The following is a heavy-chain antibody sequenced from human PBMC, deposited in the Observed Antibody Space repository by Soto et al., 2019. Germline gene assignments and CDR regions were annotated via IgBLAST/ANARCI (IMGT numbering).Heavy chain of an antibody. J-gene: IGHJ5*02. V-gene: IGHV3-30*18. CDR3: AKLMVSGS. Sequence: QVQLVESGGGVVQPGRSLRLSCAASGFTFSSYGMHWVRQAPGKGLEWVAVISYDGSNKYYADSVKGRFTISRDNSKNTLYLQMNSLRAEDTAVYYCAKLMVSGSWGQGTLVTVSS. D-gene: IGHD2-8*01. CDR2: ISYDGSNK. CDR1: GFTFSSYG.